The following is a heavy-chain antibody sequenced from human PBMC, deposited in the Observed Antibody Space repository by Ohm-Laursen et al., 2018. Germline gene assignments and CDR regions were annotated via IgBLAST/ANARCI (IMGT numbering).Heavy chain of an antibody. J-gene: IGHJ4*02. CDR2: ISSSGSTI. CDR3: ARDRTYYSDSSGYLVY. CDR1: GFTFSDYY. V-gene: IGHV3-11*01. D-gene: IGHD3-22*01. Sequence: SLRLSCSASGFTFSDYYMSWIRQGPGKGLEWVSYISSSGSTIYYADSVKGRFTISRDNAKNSLYLQMNSLRAEDTAVYYCARDRTYYSDSSGYLVYWGQGTLVTVSS.